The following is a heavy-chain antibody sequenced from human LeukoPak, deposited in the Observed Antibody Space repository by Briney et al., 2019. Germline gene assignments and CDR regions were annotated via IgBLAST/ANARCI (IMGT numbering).Heavy chain of an antibody. CDR2: ISGGSTYT. J-gene: IGHJ6*02. Sequence: GGSLRLSCAASGFTFSSYAVHWVRQAPGKGLEWVSYISGGSTYTNYANSVKGRFTISRDNARNSLFLQMNSLTAEDTAIYYCARSLISAVIGMDVWGQGTAVTVSS. V-gene: IGHV3-21*05. CDR3: ARSLISAVIGMDV. D-gene: IGHD3-3*01. CDR1: GFTFSSYA.